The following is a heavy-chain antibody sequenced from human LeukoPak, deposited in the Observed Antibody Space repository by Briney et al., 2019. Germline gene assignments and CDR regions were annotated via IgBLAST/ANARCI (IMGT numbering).Heavy chain of an antibody. Sequence: PGRSLRLSCAASGFTFSSYAMHWVRQAPGKGLEYVSAISSNGGSTYYANSVKGRFTISRDNSKNTLYLQMGSLRAEDMAVYYCARARTTVVTLDAFDIWGQGTMVTVSS. CDR2: ISSNGGST. D-gene: IGHD4-23*01. J-gene: IGHJ3*02. CDR1: GFTFSSYA. CDR3: ARARTTVVTLDAFDI. V-gene: IGHV3-64*01.